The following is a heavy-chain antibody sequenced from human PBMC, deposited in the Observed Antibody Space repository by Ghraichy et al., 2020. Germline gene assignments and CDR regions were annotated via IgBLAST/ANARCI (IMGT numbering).Heavy chain of an antibody. D-gene: IGHD2-2*01. CDR3: ATSPRKKDIVVVPAAPGYYYYMDV. CDR2: ISGSGGST. V-gene: IGHV3-23*01. J-gene: IGHJ6*03. CDR1: GFTFSSYA. Sequence: GESLNISCAASGFTFSSYAMSWVRQAPGKGLEWVSAISGSGGSTYYADSVKGRFTISRDNSKNTLYLQMNSLRAEDTAVYYCATSPRKKDIVVVPAAPGYYYYMDVWGKGTTVTVSS.